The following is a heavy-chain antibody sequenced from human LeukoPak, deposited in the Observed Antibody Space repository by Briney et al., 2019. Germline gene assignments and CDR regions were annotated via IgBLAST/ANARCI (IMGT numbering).Heavy chain of an antibody. CDR1: GGSFSGYY. J-gene: IGHJ4*02. CDR3: ARGKSVTAIDY. CDR2: INHSGST. V-gene: IGHV4-34*01. Sequence: SETLSLTCAVSGGSFSGYYWSWIRQPPGKGLEWIGAINHSGSTNYNPSLKSRVTISVDTSKHQFSLELSSVTAADTAVYYCARGKSVTAIDYWGQGTLVTVSS. D-gene: IGHD2-21*02.